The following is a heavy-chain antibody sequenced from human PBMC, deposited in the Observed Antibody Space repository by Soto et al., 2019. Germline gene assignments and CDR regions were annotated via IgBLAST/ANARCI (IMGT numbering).Heavy chain of an antibody. Sequence: PGGSLRLSCAASGFTFSSYAMSWVRQAPGKGLEWVSAISGSGGSTYYADSVKGRFTISRDNSKNTLYLQMNSLRAEDTAVYYCAKGVFTIFGVVIIPTFDYWGQGTLVTVSS. CDR2: ISGSGGST. CDR3: AKGVFTIFGVVIIPTFDY. CDR1: GFTFSSYA. D-gene: IGHD3-3*01. V-gene: IGHV3-23*01. J-gene: IGHJ4*02.